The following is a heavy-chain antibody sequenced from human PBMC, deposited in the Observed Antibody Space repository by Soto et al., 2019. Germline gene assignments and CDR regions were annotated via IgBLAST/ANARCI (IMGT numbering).Heavy chain of an antibody. CDR2: ITPDFAIT. Sequence: QVQLVQAGAEVKRPGSSVKVSCSASGDTFASYGISWVRQAPGQGLEWLGGITPDFAITKFAQKLQDRITFTSDSSSSTTYMDRSSLSSDDAAVYYCARAKFNCESDGSTSTAHFDLWGPGTPVTVSS. V-gene: IGHV1-69*17. CDR1: GDTFASYG. CDR3: ARAKFNCESDGSTSTAHFDL. D-gene: IGHD1-20*01. J-gene: IGHJ4*02.